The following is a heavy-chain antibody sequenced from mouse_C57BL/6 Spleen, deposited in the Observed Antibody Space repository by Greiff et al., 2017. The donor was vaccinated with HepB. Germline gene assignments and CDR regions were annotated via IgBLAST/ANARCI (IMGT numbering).Heavy chain of an antibody. J-gene: IGHJ4*01. V-gene: IGHV1-62-2*01. CDR3: ARHEGRRFYYGNYDAMDY. CDR2: FYPGSGSI. Sequence: QVQLQQSGAELVKPGASVKLSCKASGYTFTEYTIHWVKQRSGQGLEWIGWFYPGSGSIKYNEKFKDKATLTADKSSSTVYMERSRLTSEDSAVYFCARHEGRRFYYGNYDAMDYWGQGTSVTVSS. CDR1: GYTFTEYT. D-gene: IGHD2-1*01.